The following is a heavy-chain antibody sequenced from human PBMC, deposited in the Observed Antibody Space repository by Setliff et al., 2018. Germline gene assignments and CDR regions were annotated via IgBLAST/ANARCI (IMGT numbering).Heavy chain of an antibody. V-gene: IGHV4-61*09. Sequence: SETLSLTCTVSGDSVSSGSYYWTWIRQPAGKGLEWIGHFHTGGSTNYNRSLRSRVSISVDTSKNQFSLKLSSVTAADTATYYCARAGPTVTFFRVLVISWWDPWGQGSLVTVSS. J-gene: IGHJ5*02. CDR3: ARAGPTVTFFRVLVISWWDP. CDR2: FHTGGST. CDR1: GDSVSSGSYY. D-gene: IGHD3-3*01.